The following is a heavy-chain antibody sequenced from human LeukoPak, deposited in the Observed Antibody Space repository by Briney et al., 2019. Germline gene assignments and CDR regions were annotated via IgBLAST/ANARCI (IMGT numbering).Heavy chain of an antibody. D-gene: IGHD3-10*01. V-gene: IGHV4-4*07. Sequence: SETLSLTCTVSGGSISSYYWSWIRQPAGKALEWIGRIYGSGIITYNLSLKSRVNMSVDTSTNHVFLRLTSVTAADTAVYYCARDSGTMGEVKFDPWGQGLLVTVSS. CDR3: ARDSGTMGEVKFDP. J-gene: IGHJ5*02. CDR1: GGSISSYY. CDR2: IYGSGII.